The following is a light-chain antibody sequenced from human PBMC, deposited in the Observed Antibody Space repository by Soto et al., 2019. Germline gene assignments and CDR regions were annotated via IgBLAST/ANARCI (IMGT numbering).Light chain of an antibody. CDR3: QPLNSYPRT. J-gene: IGKJ1*01. CDR1: QGIRSF. V-gene: IGKV1-9*01. Sequence: DIQLTQSPSFLSASVGDRVTITCRASQGIRSFLAWYQQKPGKAPKLLIYAASTLQSGVPSRFSGSGSGTAFALTISSLQPEDFATYYCQPLNSYPRTFGQGTKVEIK. CDR2: AAS.